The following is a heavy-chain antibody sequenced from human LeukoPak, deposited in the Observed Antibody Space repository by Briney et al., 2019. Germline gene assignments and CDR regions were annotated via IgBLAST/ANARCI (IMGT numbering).Heavy chain of an antibody. V-gene: IGHV4-34*01. CDR1: GGSFSGYY. J-gene: IGHJ4*02. CDR2: INHSGST. Sequence: SETLSLTCAVYGGSFSGYYWSWIRQPPGKGLEWIGEINHSGSTNYNPSLKSRVTISVDTSKNQFSLKLSSVTAADTAVYYCASRVYYDFWSGYYHFDYWGQGTLVTVSS. D-gene: IGHD3-3*01. CDR3: ASRVYYDFWSGYYHFDY.